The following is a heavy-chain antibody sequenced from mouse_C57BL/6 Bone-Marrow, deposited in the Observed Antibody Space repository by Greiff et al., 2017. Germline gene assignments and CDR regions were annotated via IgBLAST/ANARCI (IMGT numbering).Heavy chain of an antibody. Sequence: EVKLMESGGDLVKPGGSLKLSCAASGFTFSSYGMSWVRQTPDKRLEWVATISSGGSYTYYPDSVKGRFTISRDNAKNTLYLQMSSLKSEDTAMYYCATTVVAPGYYFDYWGQGTTLTVSS. CDR2: ISSGGSYT. CDR3: ATTVVAPGYYFDY. CDR1: GFTFSSYG. D-gene: IGHD1-1*01. V-gene: IGHV5-6*01. J-gene: IGHJ2*01.